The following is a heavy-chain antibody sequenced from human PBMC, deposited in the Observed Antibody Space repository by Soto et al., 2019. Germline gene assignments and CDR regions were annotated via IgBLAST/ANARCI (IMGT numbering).Heavy chain of an antibody. J-gene: IGHJ5*02. D-gene: IGHD3-22*01. V-gene: IGHV4-38-2*01. CDR1: GSSVTSNHF. Sequence: SETLSLTCAVSGSSVTSNHFWGWIRQPPGKGLEWIGSIYHGGRTSYSNPSLRSRVTISVDTSKNQFSLRLTSVTAADTAVYYCARSVFYHDSSGYYHCFDTWGQGTLVTVSS. CDR2: IYHGGRT. CDR3: ARSVFYHDSSGYYHCFDT.